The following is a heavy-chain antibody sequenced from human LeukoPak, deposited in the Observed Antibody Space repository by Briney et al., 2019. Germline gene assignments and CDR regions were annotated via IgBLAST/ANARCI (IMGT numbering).Heavy chain of an antibody. V-gene: IGHV3-23*01. Sequence: GGPLILSCAASGFTFSSYAMSWVRQAPGKGLEWVSAISGSGGSTYYADSVKGRFTISRDNSKNTLYLQMNSLRAEDTAVYYCAKDAPDSGSYYDAFDIWGQGTMVTVSS. D-gene: IGHD1-26*01. CDR2: ISGSGGST. CDR1: GFTFSSYA. CDR3: AKDAPDSGSYYDAFDI. J-gene: IGHJ3*02.